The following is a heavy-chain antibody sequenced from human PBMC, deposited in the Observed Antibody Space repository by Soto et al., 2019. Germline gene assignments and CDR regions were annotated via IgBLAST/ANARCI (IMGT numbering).Heavy chain of an antibody. Sequence: SVKVSCKASGGTFSSYGISWVRQAPGQGLEWMGGIMPIFGTPNYAQKFRGKVTITADESTSTAYMELSSLKSEDTAVYYCATRGSYSHYYYAMDVWGQGTTVTVSS. CDR2: IMPIFGTP. D-gene: IGHD1-26*01. V-gene: IGHV1-69*13. CDR3: ATRGSYSHYYYAMDV. J-gene: IGHJ6*02. CDR1: GGTFSSYG.